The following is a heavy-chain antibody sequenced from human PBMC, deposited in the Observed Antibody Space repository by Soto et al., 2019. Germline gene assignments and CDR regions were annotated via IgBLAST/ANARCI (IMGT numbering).Heavy chain of an antibody. CDR3: AKDGLRLGGIQFAAASKLHYFDY. CDR1: GFTFSSYA. V-gene: IGHV3-23*01. Sequence: EVQLLESGGGLVQPGGSLRLSCAASGFTFSSYAMSWVRQAPGKGLEWVSAISGSGGSTYYADSVKGRFTISRDNSKNTLYLQMNRLRAEDTAVYYCAKDGLRLGGIQFAAASKLHYFDYWGQGTLVTVSS. CDR2: ISGSGGST. D-gene: IGHD2-2*01. J-gene: IGHJ4*02.